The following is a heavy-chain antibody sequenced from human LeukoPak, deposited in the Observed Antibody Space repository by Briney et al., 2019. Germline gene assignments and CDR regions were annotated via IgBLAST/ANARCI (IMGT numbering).Heavy chain of an antibody. CDR3: ASPDLYCTNGVCLIDY. J-gene: IGHJ4*02. CDR2: IYSGGST. CDR1: GSTVSSNY. Sequence: PGGSLRLSCAASGSTVSSNYMSWVRQAPGKGLEWVSVIYSGGSTYYADSVKGRFTISRDNAKNPLYLQMNSLRAEDTAVYYCASPDLYCTNGVCLIDYWGQGTLVTVSS. D-gene: IGHD2-8*01. V-gene: IGHV3-53*01.